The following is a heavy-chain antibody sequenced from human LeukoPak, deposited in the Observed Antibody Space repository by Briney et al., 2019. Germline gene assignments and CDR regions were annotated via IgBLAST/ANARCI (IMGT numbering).Heavy chain of an antibody. D-gene: IGHD6-13*01. V-gene: IGHV4-30-4*01. J-gene: IGHJ6*04. CDR1: GGSISSGDYY. CDR3: ARARSAGNIYYYGMDV. Sequence: SQTLSLTCTVSGGSISSGDYYWSWIRQPPGKGLEWIGYIYYSGSTYYNPSLKSRVTISVDTSKNQFSLKLSSETAADTAVYYCARARSAGNIYYYGMDVWGKGTTVTVSS. CDR2: IYYSGST.